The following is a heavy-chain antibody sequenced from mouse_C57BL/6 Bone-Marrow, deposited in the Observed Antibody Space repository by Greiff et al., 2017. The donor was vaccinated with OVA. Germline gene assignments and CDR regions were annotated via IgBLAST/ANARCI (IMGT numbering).Heavy chain of an antibody. CDR3: ARIYYGKRGYAMDY. CDR2: IYPGSGST. J-gene: IGHJ4*01. V-gene: IGHV1-55*01. Sequence: QVQLQQPGAELVKPGASVKMSCKASGYTFTSYWITWVKQRPGQGLEWIGDIYPGSGSTNYNEKFKSKATLTVDTSSSTAYMQLSSLTSEDSAVYYCARIYYGKRGYAMDYWGQGTSVTVSS. D-gene: IGHD2-1*01. CDR1: GYTFTSYW.